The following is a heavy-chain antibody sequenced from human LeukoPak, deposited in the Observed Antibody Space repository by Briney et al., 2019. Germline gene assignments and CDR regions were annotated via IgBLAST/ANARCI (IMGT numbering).Heavy chain of an antibody. J-gene: IGHJ4*02. D-gene: IGHD5-18*01. Sequence: PGRSLRLSCAASGFTFDDYAMHWVRQAPGKGLEWVSGISWNSGSIGYADSVKGRFTISRDNAKNSLYLQMNSLRAEDMALYYCAKDTVSQVSGYSYGFDYWGRGTLVTVSS. V-gene: IGHV3-9*03. CDR1: GFTFDDYA. CDR3: AKDTVSQVSGYSYGFDY. CDR2: ISWNSGSI.